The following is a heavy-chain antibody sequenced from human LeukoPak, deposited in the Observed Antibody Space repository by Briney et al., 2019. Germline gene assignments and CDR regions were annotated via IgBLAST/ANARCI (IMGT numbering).Heavy chain of an antibody. J-gene: IGHJ4*02. CDR2: IYYSGST. Sequence: SETLSLTCTVSGVSISSFYWSWVRQPPGKGVEWGADIYYSGSTNYNPSLRSRVTMSVHTSKTQFSLKLNSVTAADPAMYYCARGGSNAWYQHFDYWGQGTLVTASS. V-gene: IGHV4-59*01. CDR1: GVSISSFY. D-gene: IGHD6-19*01. CDR3: ARGGSNAWYQHFDY.